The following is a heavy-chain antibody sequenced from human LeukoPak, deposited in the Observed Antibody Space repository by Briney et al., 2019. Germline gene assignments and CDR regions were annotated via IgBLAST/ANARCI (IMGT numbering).Heavy chain of an antibody. CDR3: ARGDSSGYYTLIDY. D-gene: IGHD3-22*01. CDR1: GYTFTGYY. CDR2: IIPNSGGT. Sequence: ASVKGSCKASGYTFTGYYMQWVRQAPGQGLEWMGWIIPNSGGTNYAQKFKGRVTMTRDTSISTAYMELSRLRSDDTAVYYCARGDSSGYYTLIDYWGQGTLVTVSS. J-gene: IGHJ4*02. V-gene: IGHV1-2*02.